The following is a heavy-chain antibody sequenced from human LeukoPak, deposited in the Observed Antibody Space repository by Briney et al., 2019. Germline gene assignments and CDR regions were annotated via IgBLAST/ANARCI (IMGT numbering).Heavy chain of an antibody. Sequence: GASVKVSCKASGYTFTSYGISWVRQATGQGLEWMGWMNPNGGNTDYAQKFQGRVTMTRNTSISTAYMELSSLRSEDTAVYYCVIYSGYDSYWGQGTLVTVSS. CDR1: GYTFTSYG. V-gene: IGHV1-8*02. CDR3: VIYSGYDSY. D-gene: IGHD5-12*01. CDR2: MNPNGGNT. J-gene: IGHJ4*02.